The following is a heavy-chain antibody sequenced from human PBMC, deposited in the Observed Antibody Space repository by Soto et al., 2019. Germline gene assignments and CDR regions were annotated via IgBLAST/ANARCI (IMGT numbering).Heavy chain of an antibody. CDR1: GYTFTGYY. CDR2: INPNSGGT. D-gene: IGHD2-15*01. J-gene: IGHJ6*03. Sequence: ASVKVSCKASGYTFTGYYMHWVRQAPGQGLEWMGWINPNSGGTNYAQKFQGWVTMTRDTSISTAYMELSRLRSDDTAVYYCARDWGVGVVAAYYYYYMDGWGKGTTVTVAS. CDR3: ARDWGVGVVAAYYYYYMDG. V-gene: IGHV1-2*04.